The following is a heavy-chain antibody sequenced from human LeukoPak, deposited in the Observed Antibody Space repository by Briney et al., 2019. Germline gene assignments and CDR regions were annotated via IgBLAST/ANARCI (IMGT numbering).Heavy chain of an antibody. V-gene: IGHV4-30-4*01. Sequence: SETLSLTCTVSGVSISSGDYYWSWIRQPPGKGLEWIGYIYYSGSTYYNPSLKSRVTISVDTSKNQFSLKLSSVTAADTAVYYCAREVSYYYDSSGHFDYWGQGTLVTVSS. CDR1: GVSISSGDYY. J-gene: IGHJ4*02. D-gene: IGHD3-22*01. CDR2: IYYSGST. CDR3: AREVSYYYDSSGHFDY.